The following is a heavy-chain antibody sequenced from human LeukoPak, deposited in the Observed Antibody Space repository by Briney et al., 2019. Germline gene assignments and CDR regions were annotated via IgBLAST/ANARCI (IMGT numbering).Heavy chain of an antibody. Sequence: SETLSLTCTVSGGSISSSSYYWGWIRQPPGTGLEWIGSIYYSGSTYYNPSLKSRVTISVDTSKNQFSLKLSSVTAADTAVYYCARAQIWGYGQYYFDYWGQGTLVTVSS. CDR1: GGSISSSSYY. V-gene: IGHV4-39*07. J-gene: IGHJ4*02. D-gene: IGHD3-16*01. CDR3: ARAQIWGYGQYYFDY. CDR2: IYYSGST.